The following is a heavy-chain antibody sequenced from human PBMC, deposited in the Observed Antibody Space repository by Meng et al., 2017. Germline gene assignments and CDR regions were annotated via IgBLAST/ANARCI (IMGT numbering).Heavy chain of an antibody. Sequence: GESLKISCAASGFTFSSYSMNWVRQAPGKGLEWVSSISSSSSYIYYADSVKGRFTISRDNAKNSLYLQMNSLRAEDTAVYYCARSEGATVTPGDYYYYGMDVWGQGNTVTV. J-gene: IGHJ6*02. CDR2: ISSSSSYI. V-gene: IGHV3-21*01. CDR3: ARSEGATVTPGDYYYYGMDV. CDR1: GFTFSSYS. D-gene: IGHD4-17*01.